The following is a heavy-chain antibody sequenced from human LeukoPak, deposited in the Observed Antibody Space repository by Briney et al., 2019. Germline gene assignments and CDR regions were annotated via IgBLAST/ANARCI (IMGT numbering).Heavy chain of an antibody. Sequence: ASETLSLTCAVYGGSFSGYYWSWIRQPPGKGLEWIGEINHSGSTNYNPSLKSRVTISVDTSKNQFSLKLSSVTAADTAVYYCARGIPTFDSRGGYFDYWGQGTLVTVSS. V-gene: IGHV4-34*01. D-gene: IGHD3-22*01. CDR1: GGSFSGYY. CDR2: INHSGST. CDR3: ARGIPTFDSRGGYFDY. J-gene: IGHJ4*02.